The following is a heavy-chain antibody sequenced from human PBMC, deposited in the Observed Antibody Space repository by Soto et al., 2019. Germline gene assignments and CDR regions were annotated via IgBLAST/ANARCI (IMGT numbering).Heavy chain of an antibody. Sequence: LILSCAASGFTFSSYAMSWVRQAPGKGLEXVSAISGSGGSTYYADSVKGRFTISRDNSKNTLYLQMNSLRAEDTAVYYCAKEGYAGITIFGVVIMTGMDVWGQGTTVTVSS. CDR1: GFTFSSYA. D-gene: IGHD3-3*01. J-gene: IGHJ6*02. V-gene: IGHV3-23*01. CDR3: AKEGYAGITIFGVVIMTGMDV. CDR2: ISGSGGST.